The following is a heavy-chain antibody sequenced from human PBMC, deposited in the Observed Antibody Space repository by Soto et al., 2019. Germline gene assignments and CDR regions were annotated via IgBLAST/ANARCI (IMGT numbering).Heavy chain of an antibody. Sequence: SVKVSCKASGGTFSSYAISWVRQAPGQGLEWMGGIIPIFGTANYAQKFQGRVTITADESTSTAYMELSSLRSEDTAVYYCARDSQMATILNTFDYWGQGTLVTVSS. CDR2: IIPIFGTA. V-gene: IGHV1-69*13. CDR1: GGTFSSYA. J-gene: IGHJ4*02. D-gene: IGHD5-12*01. CDR3: ARDSQMATILNTFDY.